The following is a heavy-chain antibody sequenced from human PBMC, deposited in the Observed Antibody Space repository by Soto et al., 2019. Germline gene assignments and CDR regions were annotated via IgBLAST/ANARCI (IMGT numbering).Heavy chain of an antibody. J-gene: IGHJ6*02. Sequence: DVQLEESGGGLVKPGGSLRLSCVASEFTFSVYSMNWVRQAPGKGLEWVSSISSGSSYIYYADSVKGRFTISRDNDKSSLFPQRNSPRVDGTAVYYCTRDRFKIRGGYYNYYGMDVGGQGTTVTVSS. CDR1: EFTFSVYS. D-gene: IGHD3-10*01. CDR2: ISSGSSYI. V-gene: IGHV3-21*02. CDR3: TRDRFKIRGGYYNYYGMDV.